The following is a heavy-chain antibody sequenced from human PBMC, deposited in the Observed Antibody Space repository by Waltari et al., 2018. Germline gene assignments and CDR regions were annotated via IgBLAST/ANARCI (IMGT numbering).Heavy chain of an antibody. CDR1: GGSFSGYY. V-gene: IGHV4-34*02. CDR3: ARGNGGYSD. CDR2: VYHGGSA. J-gene: IGHJ4*02. Sequence: QVQLQQWGAGLLKPSETLSLTCGVSGGSFSGYYWGWIRQPPGKGLEWIGEVYHGGSATYHPSLKRRVTMSMDTSSNQFSLKMISVTAADTAVYYCARGNGGYSDWGPGALVAVSS. D-gene: IGHD1-26*01.